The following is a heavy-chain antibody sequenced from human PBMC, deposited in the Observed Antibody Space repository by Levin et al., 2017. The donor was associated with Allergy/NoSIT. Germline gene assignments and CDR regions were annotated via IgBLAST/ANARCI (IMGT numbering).Heavy chain of an antibody. Sequence: SETLSLTCTVSGGSISSYYWSWIRQPPGKGLEWIGYIYYSGSTNYNPSLKSRVTISVDTSKNQFSLKLSSVTAADTAVYYCARSGNLRNRLWFRPRGFDYWGQGTLVTVSS. D-gene: IGHD3-10*01. CDR3: ARSGNLRNRLWFRPRGFDY. CDR1: GGSISSYY. V-gene: IGHV4-59*01. CDR2: IYYSGST. J-gene: IGHJ4*02.